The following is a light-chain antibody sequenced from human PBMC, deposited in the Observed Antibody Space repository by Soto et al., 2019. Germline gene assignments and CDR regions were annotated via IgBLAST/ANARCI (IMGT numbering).Light chain of an antibody. J-gene: IGKJ1*01. CDR1: QGISNW. CDR2: DAS. V-gene: IGKV1-5*01. CDR3: QHYNSYSEA. Sequence: DIQMTQSPSTLSASVGDRVTLTCRATQGISNWLAWYQQKPGKAPKLLIYDASILESGVPARFSGSGSGTEFTLTISSLQPDDFATYCCQHYNSYSEAFGRGTKVDI.